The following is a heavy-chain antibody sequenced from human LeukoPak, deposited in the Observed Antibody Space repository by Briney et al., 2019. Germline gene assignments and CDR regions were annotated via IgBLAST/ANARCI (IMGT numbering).Heavy chain of an antibody. J-gene: IGHJ4*02. CDR2: IVVGSGDT. V-gene: IGHV1-58*02. Sequence: GASVKVSCKASGFTFTSSAMQWVRQARGQRLEWIGWIVVGSGDTNYAQKFQERVTITRDMSTSTAYMELSSLRSEDTAVYYSAADQGSGWYVWGQGTLVTVSS. D-gene: IGHD6-19*01. CDR1: GFTFTSSA. CDR3: AADQGSGWYV.